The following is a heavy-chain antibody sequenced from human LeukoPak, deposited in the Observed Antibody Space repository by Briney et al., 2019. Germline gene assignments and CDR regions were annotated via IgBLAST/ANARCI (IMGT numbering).Heavy chain of an antibody. D-gene: IGHD4-17*01. CDR2: IYYSGST. V-gene: IGHV4-39*01. Sequence: SETLSLTCSDSGGSISSSSYYWGWIRQPPGKGLEWIGSIYYSGSTYYNPSLKSRVTISVDTSKNQLSLKLSSVTAADTAVYYCARFSTVTTSYWGQGTLVTVSS. CDR3: ARFSTVTTSY. CDR1: GGSISSSSYY. J-gene: IGHJ4*02.